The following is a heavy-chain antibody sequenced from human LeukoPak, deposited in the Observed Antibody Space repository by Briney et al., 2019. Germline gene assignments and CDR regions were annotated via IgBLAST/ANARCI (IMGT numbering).Heavy chain of an antibody. CDR3: ARALVLYFDY. D-gene: IGHD2-2*02. Sequence: SETLSLTCTVSGGSISSYYWSWIRQPPGKGLEWIGYIYYSGSTNYNPSLKSRVTISVDTSKHQFSLKLNSVTAADTAVYYCARALVLYFDYWGLGTLVTVSS. CDR2: IYYSGST. V-gene: IGHV4-59*01. CDR1: GGSISSYY. J-gene: IGHJ4*02.